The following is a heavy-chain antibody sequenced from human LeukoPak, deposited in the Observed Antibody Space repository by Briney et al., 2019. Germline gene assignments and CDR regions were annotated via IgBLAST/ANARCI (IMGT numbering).Heavy chain of an antibody. CDR2: IHPSGGST. CDR3: AREFLPTTSGDPGY. D-gene: IGHD3-10*01. V-gene: IGHV1-46*01. J-gene: IGHJ4*02. Sequence: ASVKVSCKASGYIFTSYYMHWVRQAAGQGLEWMGIIHPSGGSTSYAQKFQGRVTMTRDTSTSTVYMELSSLRSEDTAVYYCAREFLPTTSGDPGYWGQGTLVTVST. CDR1: GYIFTSYY.